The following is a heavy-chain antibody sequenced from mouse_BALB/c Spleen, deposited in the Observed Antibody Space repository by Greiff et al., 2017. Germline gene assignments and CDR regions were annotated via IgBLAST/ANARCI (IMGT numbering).Heavy chain of an antibody. Sequence: EVKLVESGPGLVKPSQSLSLTCSVTGYSITSGYYWNWIRQFPGNKLEWMGYISYDGSNNYNPSLKNRISITRDTSKNQFFLKLNSVTTEDTATYYCAREDGYYAFDYWGQGTTLTVSS. CDR2: ISYDGSN. D-gene: IGHD2-3*01. CDR1: GYSITSGYY. J-gene: IGHJ2*01. CDR3: AREDGYYAFDY. V-gene: IGHV3-6*02.